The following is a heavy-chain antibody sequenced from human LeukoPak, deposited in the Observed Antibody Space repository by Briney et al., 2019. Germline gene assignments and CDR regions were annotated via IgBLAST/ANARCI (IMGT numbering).Heavy chain of an antibody. CDR1: GYTFTSYY. CDR2: INPSDGST. CDR3: ARVPSSYYYGMDV. Sequence: ASVKVSCKASGYTFTSYYMHWVRQAPGQGLEWMGIINPSDGSTNYAQKFQGRVTMSRDTSTSTVYMELSSLKSEDTAVYYCARVPSSYYYGMDVWGQGTTVTVSS. D-gene: IGHD2-2*01. J-gene: IGHJ6*02. V-gene: IGHV1-46*01.